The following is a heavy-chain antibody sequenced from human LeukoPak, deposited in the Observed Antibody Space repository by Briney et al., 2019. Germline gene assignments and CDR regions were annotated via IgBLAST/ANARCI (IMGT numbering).Heavy chain of an antibody. CDR3: ARYWNGGNYDY. V-gene: IGHV3-7*04. CDR2: IRHDAGEK. J-gene: IGHJ4*02. CDR1: GFTFSTYW. Sequence: GGSLRLSCAASGFTFSTYWMSWVRQAPGKGLEWVANIRHDAGEKYYVDSVKGRFTISRDNAKNSLYLQMNSLRAEDTAVYYCARYWNGGNYDYWGQGTLVTVSS. D-gene: IGHD1-1*01.